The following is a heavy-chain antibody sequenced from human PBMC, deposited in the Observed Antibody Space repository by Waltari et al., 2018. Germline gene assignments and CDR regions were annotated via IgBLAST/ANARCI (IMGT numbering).Heavy chain of an antibody. CDR3: ARAFYCSGGSCYPGDY. D-gene: IGHD2-15*01. Sequence: QVQLVESGGGVVQPGRSLRLSCAASGFTFSSYGMHWFRQAPGKGLEWVAVIWYDGSNKYYADSVKGRFTISRDNSKNTLYLQMNSLRAEDTAVYYCARAFYCSGGSCYPGDYWGQGTLVTVSS. CDR1: GFTFSSYG. J-gene: IGHJ4*02. CDR2: IWYDGSNK. V-gene: IGHV3-33*01.